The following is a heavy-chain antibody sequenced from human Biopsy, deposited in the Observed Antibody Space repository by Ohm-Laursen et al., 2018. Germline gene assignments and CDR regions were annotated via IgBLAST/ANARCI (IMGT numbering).Heavy chain of an antibody. CDR2: IIGIFRTA. CDR3: AAGFRTGWYWFDS. J-gene: IGHJ5*01. CDR1: GGTFSSSA. D-gene: IGHD6-19*01. V-gene: IGHV1-69*13. Sequence: SVKVSCKASGGTFSSSAITWVRQAPGQGLEWMGGIIGIFRTAHYAQKFQGRVTITADEFMSTAYMELSSLRSEDTAVYYCAAGFRTGWYWFDSWGQGTLVTVSS.